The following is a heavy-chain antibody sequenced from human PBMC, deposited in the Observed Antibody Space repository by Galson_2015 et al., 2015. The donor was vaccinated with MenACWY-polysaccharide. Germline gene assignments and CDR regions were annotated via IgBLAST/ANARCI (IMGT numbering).Heavy chain of an antibody. Sequence: SETLSLICPVSGDSINAYYLSWIRQPPGKGLEWIGYIYNSGSTNYNPSLESRVTISVDTSKNQFSLKLNSVTAADTAVYYCARVTSVIRGQIDSWGQGSLVTVSS. J-gene: IGHJ4*02. D-gene: IGHD3-10*01. CDR2: IYNSGST. CDR3: ARVTSVIRGQIDS. V-gene: IGHV4-59*01. CDR1: GDSINAYY.